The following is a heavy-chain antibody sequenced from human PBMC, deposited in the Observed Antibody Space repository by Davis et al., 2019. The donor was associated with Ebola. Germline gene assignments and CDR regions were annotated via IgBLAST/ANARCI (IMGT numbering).Heavy chain of an antibody. CDR3: ARGWDYLYYYYGMDV. CDR1: GYTFTSYD. CDR2: MNPNSGNT. D-gene: IGHD1-7*01. V-gene: IGHV1-8*01. J-gene: IGHJ6*02. Sequence: AASVKVSCKASGYTFTSYDINWARQATGQGLEWMGWMNPNSGNTGYAQKFQGRVTMTRNTSISTAYMELRSLRSDDTAVYYCARGWDYLYYYYGMDVWGQGTTVTVSS.